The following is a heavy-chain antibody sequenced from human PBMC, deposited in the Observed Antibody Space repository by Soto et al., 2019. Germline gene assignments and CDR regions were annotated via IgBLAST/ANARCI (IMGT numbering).Heavy chain of an antibody. CDR1: GFIFSNHA. D-gene: IGHD6-13*01. J-gene: IGHJ4*02. CDR3: AKRQGIGAAAKNFDF. CDR2: ISAGGNLI. Sequence: LRLSCAASGFIFSNHAMSWVRQVPGKGLEWVSGISAGGNLIYYADSVRGRFTMSRDNSKNMLYLQMNSLRAEDTAVYFCAKRQGIGAAAKNFDFWGKGARVTVSS. V-gene: IGHV3-23*01.